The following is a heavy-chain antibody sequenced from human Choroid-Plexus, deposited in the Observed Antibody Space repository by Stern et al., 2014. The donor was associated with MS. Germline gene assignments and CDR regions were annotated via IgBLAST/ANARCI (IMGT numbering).Heavy chain of an antibody. V-gene: IGHV3-30*18. CDR1: GFTFGSCA. D-gene: IGHD2/OR15-2a*01. CDR3: AKDRQYLTYFFDH. J-gene: IGHJ5*02. CDR2: VSYDGSNK. Sequence: VQLVESGGGVVQPGRPLRLSCVASGFTFGSCALHWVRQAPGKGPEWAAGVSYDGSNKYYADSGKGRFTISRDNSQNTLYMQISSLRPEDTAVYYCAKDRQYLTYFFDHWGQGSLVTVSS.